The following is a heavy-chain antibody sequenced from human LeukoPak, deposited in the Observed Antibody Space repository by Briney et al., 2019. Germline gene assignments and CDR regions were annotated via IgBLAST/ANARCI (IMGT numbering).Heavy chain of an antibody. D-gene: IGHD2-15*01. CDR3: ARGGIGYCSGGSCPMAFDI. V-gene: IGHV1-2*02. CDR1: GYTFTGYY. J-gene: IGHJ3*02. CDR2: INPNSGGT. Sequence: GASVKVSCKASGYTFTGYYMHWVRQAPGQGLEWMGWINPNSGGTNYAQKFQGRVTMTRDTFISTAYMELSRLRSDDTAVYYCARGGIGYCSGGSCPMAFDIWGQGTMVTVSS.